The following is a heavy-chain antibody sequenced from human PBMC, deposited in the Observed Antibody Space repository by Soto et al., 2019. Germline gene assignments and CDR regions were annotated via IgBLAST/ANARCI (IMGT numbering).Heavy chain of an antibody. J-gene: IGHJ4*02. V-gene: IGHV3-30-3*01. CDR3: ASERVHAAGYYFDS. Sequence: QVQLVESGGGVVQPGRSLTLSCATSGFTFTNYAMHWVRQAPGKGLEWVAVIAYDGTNKNYADSVKGRFTISSDNSKNTLYLQMSSLRGEDAALYYCASERVHAAGYYFDSWGQRTLVTVSS. CDR2: IAYDGTNK. D-gene: IGHD6-19*01. CDR1: GFTFTNYA.